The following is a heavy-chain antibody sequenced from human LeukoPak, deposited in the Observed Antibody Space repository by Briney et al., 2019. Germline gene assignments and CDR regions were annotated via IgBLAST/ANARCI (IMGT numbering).Heavy chain of an antibody. J-gene: IGHJ4*02. D-gene: IGHD6-19*01. CDR1: GYSFTTYD. CDR2: MNLKSGYT. V-gene: IGHV1-8*03. CDR3: ARVAGCIDY. Sequence: ASVKVSCKASGYSFTTYDINWVRQATGQGLEWMGWMNLKSGYTGYAQKFQGRVTITRDTSTSTVYMELSSLRSEDTAVYYCARVAGCIDYWGQGTLVTVSS.